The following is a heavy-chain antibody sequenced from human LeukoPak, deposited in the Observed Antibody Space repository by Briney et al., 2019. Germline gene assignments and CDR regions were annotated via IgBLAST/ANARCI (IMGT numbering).Heavy chain of an antibody. D-gene: IGHD6-19*01. Sequence: GGALRLSCAAPGFTFSSYDMTWVRQAPGRGLEWVSSIRPSGDNTYYGDSVKGRFTISRDNSKNTVYLQMNNMRVDDTAVYYCARVAGWHWFDPWGQGTLVTVSS. CDR1: GFTFSSYD. CDR2: IRPSGDNT. V-gene: IGHV3-23*01. J-gene: IGHJ5*02. CDR3: ARVAGWHWFDP.